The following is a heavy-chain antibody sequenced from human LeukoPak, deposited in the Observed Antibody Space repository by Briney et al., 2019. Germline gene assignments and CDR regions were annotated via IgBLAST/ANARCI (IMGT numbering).Heavy chain of an antibody. CDR2: INPNTGGT. Sequence: ASVKVSCKASVYSFTGYYMHWLRQAPGQGVEWMGWINPNTGGTNYAQKSQGRVTMTRDTSISTAYMEVSSLTSDDTAVYYCARGTFDPWGQGTLVTVSS. CDR3: ARGTFDP. CDR1: VYSFTGYY. V-gene: IGHV1-2*02. J-gene: IGHJ5*02.